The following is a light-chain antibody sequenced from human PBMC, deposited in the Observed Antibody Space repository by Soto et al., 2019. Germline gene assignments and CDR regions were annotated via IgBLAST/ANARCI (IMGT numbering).Light chain of an antibody. CDR2: GAS. Sequence: EIVLTQSPGTLSLSPGERATLSCRASQSVSSNQLAWYQQKPGQAPRLLMYGASSRATGIPDRFSGSGSGTDFTLTISRLGPEDFAVYYCQQYVISWTFGQGTKVDIK. CDR3: QQYVISWT. CDR1: QSVSSNQ. J-gene: IGKJ1*01. V-gene: IGKV3-20*01.